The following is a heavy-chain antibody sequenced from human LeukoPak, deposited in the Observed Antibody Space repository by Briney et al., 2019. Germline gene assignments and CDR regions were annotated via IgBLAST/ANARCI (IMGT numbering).Heavy chain of an antibody. D-gene: IGHD3-22*01. CDR1: GYSISSGYY. J-gene: IGHJ4*02. CDR3: ARAGSGYFL. CDR2: IYHSGST. V-gene: IGHV4-38-2*02. Sequence: SETLSLTCTVSGYSISSGYYWGWIRQPPGKGLEWIGSIYHSGSTYYNPSLKSRVTISVDTSKNQFSLKLSSVTAADTAVYYCARAGSGYFLWGQGTLVTVSS.